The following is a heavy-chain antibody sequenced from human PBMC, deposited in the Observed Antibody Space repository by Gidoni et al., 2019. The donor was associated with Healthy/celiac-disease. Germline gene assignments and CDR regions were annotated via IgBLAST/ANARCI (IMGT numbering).Heavy chain of an antibody. CDR1: GFTIGDYA. CDR2: IRSKAYGGTT. J-gene: IGHJ4*02. CDR3: TRSGRSSGWYALLDY. V-gene: IGHV3-49*04. Sequence: EVQLVESGGGLVQPGRSLRLSCTASGFTIGDYAMSWVRPATGNGRGWVGFIRSKAYGGTTEYAASVKGRFTISRDDSKSIAYLQMNSLKTEDTAVYYCTRSGRSSGWYALLDYWGQGTLVTVSS. D-gene: IGHD6-19*01.